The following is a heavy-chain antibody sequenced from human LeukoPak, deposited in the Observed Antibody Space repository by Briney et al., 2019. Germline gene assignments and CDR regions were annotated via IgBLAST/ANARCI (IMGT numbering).Heavy chain of an antibody. Sequence: GGSLRLSCAASGFTFSSYGMSWVRQAPGKGLEWVSAISGSGDSTYYAESVKGRFTISRDNSKNTLYLQMKSLRAEDTAVYYCAKFAGNKITTWCENYWGQGTLVTVSS. CDR3: AKFAGNKITTWCENY. CDR2: ISGSGDST. D-gene: IGHD1-14*01. J-gene: IGHJ4*02. CDR1: GFTFSSYG. V-gene: IGHV3-23*01.